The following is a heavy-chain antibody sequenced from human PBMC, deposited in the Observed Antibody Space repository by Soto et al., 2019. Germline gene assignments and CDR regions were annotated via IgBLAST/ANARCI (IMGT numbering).Heavy chain of an antibody. D-gene: IGHD2-15*01. Sequence: QLQLRESGPGLVQPSGTLSLTCDVSGDSLTNNHWWSWVRQAPGKGLEWIGEIWHTGRPNYNPSLTSRVAISRDKSKNQVSLNLSSVTAADTAVYYCVRDSRPGCSSINCYMHWGQGTLVTVSS. CDR3: VRDSRPGCSSINCYMH. CDR1: GDSLTNNHW. J-gene: IGHJ4*02. V-gene: IGHV4-4*02. CDR2: IWHTGRP.